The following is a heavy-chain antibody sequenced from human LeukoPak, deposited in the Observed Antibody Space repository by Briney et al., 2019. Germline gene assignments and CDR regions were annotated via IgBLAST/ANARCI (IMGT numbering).Heavy chain of an antibody. J-gene: IGHJ5*02. CDR2: IIPIFGTA. CDR3: AREYCSSTSCHKSGVWFDP. D-gene: IGHD2-2*02. V-gene: IGHV1-69*05. CDR1: GGTFSSYA. Sequence: SVKVSCKASGGTFSSYAISWVRQAPGQGLEWMGGIIPIFGTANYAQKFQGRVTITTDESTSTAYMELSSLRSEDTAVYYCAREYCSSTSCHKSGVWFDPWGQGTLVTDSS.